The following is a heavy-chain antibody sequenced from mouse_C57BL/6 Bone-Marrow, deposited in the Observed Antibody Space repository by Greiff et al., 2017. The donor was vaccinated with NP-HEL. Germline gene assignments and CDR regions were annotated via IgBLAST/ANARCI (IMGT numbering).Heavy chain of an antibody. D-gene: IGHD1-1*01. V-gene: IGHV1-81*01. J-gene: IGHJ3*01. CDR1: GYTFTSYG. CDR3: ARWDYYGSSQFAY. Sequence: QVQLKQSGAELARPGASVKLSCKASGYTFTSYGISWVKQRTGQGLEWIGEIYPRSGNTYYNEKFKGKATLTADKSSSTAYMELRSLTSEDSAVYFCARWDYYGSSQFAYWGQGTLVTVSA. CDR2: IYPRSGNT.